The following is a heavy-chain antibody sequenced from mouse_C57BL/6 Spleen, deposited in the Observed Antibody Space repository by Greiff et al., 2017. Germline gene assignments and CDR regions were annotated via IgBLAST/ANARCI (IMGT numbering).Heavy chain of an antibody. Sequence: QVQLQQPGAELVKPGASVKMSYKASGYTFTSYWITWVKQRPGQGLEWIGDIYPGSGSTNYNEKFKSKATLTVDTSSSTAYMQLSSLTSEDSAVYYCARREGDYDEAWFAYWGQGTLVTVSA. V-gene: IGHV1-55*01. CDR3: ARREGDYDEAWFAY. D-gene: IGHD2-4*01. CDR1: GYTFTSYW. J-gene: IGHJ3*01. CDR2: IYPGSGST.